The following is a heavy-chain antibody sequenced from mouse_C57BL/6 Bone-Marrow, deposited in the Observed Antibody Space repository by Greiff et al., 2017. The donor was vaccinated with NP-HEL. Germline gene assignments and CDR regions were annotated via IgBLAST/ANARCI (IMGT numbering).Heavy chain of an antibody. CDR2: ISDGGSYT. CDR3: ARSITTVVVDY. V-gene: IGHV5-4*01. CDR1: GFTFSSYA. J-gene: IGHJ2*01. Sequence: EVQGVESGGGLVKPGGSLKLSCAASGFTFSSYAMSWVRQTPEKRLEWVATISDGGSYTYYPDNVKGRFTISRDNAKNNLYLQMSHLKSEDTAMYYCARSITTVVVDYWGQGTTLTVSS. D-gene: IGHD1-1*01.